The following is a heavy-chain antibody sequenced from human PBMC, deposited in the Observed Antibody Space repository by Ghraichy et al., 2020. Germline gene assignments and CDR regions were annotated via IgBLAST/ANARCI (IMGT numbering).Heavy chain of an antibody. CDR3: ARAPFYCGGDCYFPWFDP. V-gene: IGHV3-48*02. Sequence: GGSLRLSCAASGFTFSSYSMNWVRQAPGKGLEWVSYISSSSSTIYYADSVKGRFTISRDNAKNSLYLQMNSLRDEDTAVYYCARAPFYCGGDCYFPWFDPWGQGTLVTVSS. CDR1: GFTFSSYS. D-gene: IGHD2-21*02. J-gene: IGHJ5*02. CDR2: ISSSSSTI.